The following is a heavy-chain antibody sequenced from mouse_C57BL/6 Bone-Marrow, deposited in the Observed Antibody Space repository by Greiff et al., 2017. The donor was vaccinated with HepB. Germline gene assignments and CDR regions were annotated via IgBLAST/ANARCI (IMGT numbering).Heavy chain of an antibody. CDR3: TGGGNPSWFAY. J-gene: IGHJ3*01. CDR2: IRLKSDNYAT. Sequence: GGSMKLSCVASGFTFSNYWMNWVRQSPEKGLEWVAQIRLKSDNYATHYAESVKGRFTISRDDSKSSVYLQMNNLRAEDTGIYYCTGGGNPSWFAYWGQGTLVTVSA. D-gene: IGHD2-1*01. CDR1: GFTFSNYW. V-gene: IGHV6-3*01.